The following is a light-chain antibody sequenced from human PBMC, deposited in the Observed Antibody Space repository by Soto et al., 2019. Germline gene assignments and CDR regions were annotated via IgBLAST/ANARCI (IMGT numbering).Light chain of an antibody. Sequence: SYELTQPPSLSVAPGKTATITCGGNNLKDKSVHWYQQKPGRAPVLVIYYDTDRASGIPERFSGSNSGNTATLIISRVEAGDEADYYCQVWDTDSDHVVFGGGTKLTVL. CDR1: NLKDKS. CDR3: QVWDTDSDHVV. CDR2: YDT. V-gene: IGLV3-21*04. J-gene: IGLJ2*01.